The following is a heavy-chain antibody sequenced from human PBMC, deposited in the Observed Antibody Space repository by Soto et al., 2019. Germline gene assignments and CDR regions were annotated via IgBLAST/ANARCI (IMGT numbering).Heavy chain of an antibody. D-gene: IGHD3-9*01. CDR1: GYSFTSYW. J-gene: IGHJ3*02. CDR2: IDPSDSYT. Sequence: HGESLKISCKGSGYSFTSYWISWVRQMPGKGLEWMGRIDPSDSYTNYSPSFQGHVTISADKSISTAYLQWSSLKASDTAMYYCARSVLRYFDWLLTLDAFDIWGQGTMVNVSS. V-gene: IGHV5-10-1*01. CDR3: ARSVLRYFDWLLTLDAFDI.